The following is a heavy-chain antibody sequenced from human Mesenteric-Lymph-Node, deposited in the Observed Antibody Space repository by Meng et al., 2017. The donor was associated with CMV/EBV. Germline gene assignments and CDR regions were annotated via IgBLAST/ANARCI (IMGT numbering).Heavy chain of an antibody. CDR2: MHNDGTTI. D-gene: IGHD6-13*01. CDR1: GFSFSNSW. CDR3: ARELAAAAEGAFDI. Sequence: GESLKISCAASGFSFSNSWMHWVRQAPGKGLVWVSRMHNDGTTINYADSLRGRFTISRDNAKNTLYLQMNSLRAEDTAVYYCARELAAAAEGAFDIWGRGTMVTVSS. J-gene: IGHJ3*02. V-gene: IGHV3-74*01.